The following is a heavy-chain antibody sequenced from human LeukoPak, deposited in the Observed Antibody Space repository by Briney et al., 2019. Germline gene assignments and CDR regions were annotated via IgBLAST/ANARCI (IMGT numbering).Heavy chain of an antibody. D-gene: IGHD1-14*01. CDR1: GFTLSGYN. CDR2: ISASSSFI. Sequence: GGSLRLSCASGFTLSGYNMNWVRHAPGKGLVWVASISASSSFIYYSDSVRGRFTISRDNPKKSLYLQMNNLRVEDTAVYFCAAAPELPGWFDPWGQGTLVTVSS. CDR3: AAAPELPGWFDP. V-gene: IGHV3-21*01. J-gene: IGHJ5*02.